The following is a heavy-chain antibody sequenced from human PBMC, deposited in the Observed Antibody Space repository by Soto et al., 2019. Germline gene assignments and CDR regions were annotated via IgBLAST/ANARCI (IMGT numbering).Heavy chain of an antibody. CDR3: ARGPRGWRLVPQYDV. CDR2: IKQDGSEI. Sequence: GGSLRLSCAASGFTFSSYWMSWVRQAPGKGLEWVANIKQDGSEIYYVDSVKGRFTISRDNAKNSLYLQMNSLRAEDTAVYYCARGPRGWRLVPQYDVWGKGTTVTVSS. CDR1: GFTFSSYW. V-gene: IGHV3-7*01. D-gene: IGHD6-19*01. J-gene: IGHJ6*04.